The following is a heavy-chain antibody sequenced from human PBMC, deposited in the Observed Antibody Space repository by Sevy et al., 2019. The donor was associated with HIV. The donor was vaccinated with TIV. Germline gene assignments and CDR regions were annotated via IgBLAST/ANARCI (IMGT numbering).Heavy chain of an antibody. CDR1: GFTFSNYA. V-gene: IGHV3-23*01. D-gene: IGHD3-22*01. CDR2: ISGSGGSGDKT. CDR3: ARKYDSSGYFDC. Sequence: GGSLRLSCAASGFTFSNYAMNWVRQAPGKGLEWVSGISGSGGSGDKTNYADSVKGRFTISRDDSKNSLYLQLNSLRAEDTAIYYCARKYDSSGYFDCWGPGTLVTVSS. J-gene: IGHJ5*01.